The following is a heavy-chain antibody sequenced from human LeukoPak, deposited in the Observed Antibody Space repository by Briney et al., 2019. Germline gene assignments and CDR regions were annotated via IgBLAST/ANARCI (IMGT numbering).Heavy chain of an antibody. CDR2: IYYSGST. Sequence: SETLPLTCTVSGGSISSYYWSWIRQPPGKGLEWIGYIYYSGSTNYNPSLKSRVTISVDTSKNQFSLKLSSVTAADTAVYYCARHGQGIYADYYDFWSGYYTWFDPWGQGTLVTVSS. CDR3: ARHGQGIYADYYDFWSGYYTWFDP. V-gene: IGHV4-59*08. J-gene: IGHJ5*02. CDR1: GGSISSYY. D-gene: IGHD3-3*01.